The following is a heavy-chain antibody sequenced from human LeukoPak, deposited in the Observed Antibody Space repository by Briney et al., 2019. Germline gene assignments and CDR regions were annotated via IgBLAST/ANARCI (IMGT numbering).Heavy chain of an antibody. CDR2: IYYSGST. V-gene: IGHV4-39*07. D-gene: IGHD6-19*01. CDR3: ARLGIAVAGPNGEVEYFQH. J-gene: IGHJ1*01. CDR1: GGSISSSSYY. Sequence: PSETLSLTCTVSGGSISSSSYYWGWIRQPPGKGLEWIGSIYYSGSTYYNPSLKSRVTISVDTSKNQFSLKLSSVTAADMAVYYCARLGIAVAGPNGEVEYFQHWGQGTLVTVSS.